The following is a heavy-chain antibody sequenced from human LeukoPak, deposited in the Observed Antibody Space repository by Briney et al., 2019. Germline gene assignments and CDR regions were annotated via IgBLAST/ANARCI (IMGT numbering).Heavy chain of an antibody. J-gene: IGHJ5*01. CDR1: GFTFSDYS. D-gene: IGHD3-16*01. CDR2: IRSSGNTI. V-gene: IGHV3-11*04. CDR3: AREGDLMGATMDS. Sequence: GGSLRLSCAASGFTFSDYSMSWIRQAPGKGLEWVSYIRSSGNTIYYADSVKGRFTVSRDNAKNTLYLQMNRLRAEDTAVYYCAREGDLMGATMDSWGQGTLVIVSS.